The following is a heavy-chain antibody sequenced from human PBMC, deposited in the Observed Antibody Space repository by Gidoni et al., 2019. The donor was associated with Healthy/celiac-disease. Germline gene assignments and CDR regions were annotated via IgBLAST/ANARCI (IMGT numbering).Heavy chain of an antibody. CDR2: IYYSGST. CDR3: ARVEGYCSGGSCYSPGNYYYYMDV. Sequence: QVQLQESGPGLVKPSQTLSLTCTVSGGSLSICDYYLSWIRQPPGKGLEWIGYIYYSGSTYYNPSLKSRVTISVDTSKNQFSLKLSSVTAADTAVYYCARVEGYCSGGSCYSPGNYYYYMDVWGKGTTVTVSS. J-gene: IGHJ6*03. CDR1: GGSLSICDYY. V-gene: IGHV4-30-4*01. D-gene: IGHD2-15*01.